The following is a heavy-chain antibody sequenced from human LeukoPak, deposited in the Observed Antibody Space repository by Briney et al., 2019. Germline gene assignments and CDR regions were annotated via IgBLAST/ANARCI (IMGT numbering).Heavy chain of an antibody. Sequence: GESLKISCKGSGYSFTSYWIGWVRQMPGKGLEWMGIIYPGDSDTRYSPSFQGQVTISADKSISTAYLQWSSLKASDTAMYYCARHTYGSGSYYYYYGMDVWGQGTTVTVSS. CDR1: GYSFTSYW. D-gene: IGHD3-10*01. J-gene: IGHJ6*02. V-gene: IGHV5-51*01. CDR3: ARHTYGSGSYYYYYGMDV. CDR2: IYPGDSDT.